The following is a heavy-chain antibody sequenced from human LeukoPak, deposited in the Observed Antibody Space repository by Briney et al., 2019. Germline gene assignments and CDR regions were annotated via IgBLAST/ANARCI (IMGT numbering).Heavy chain of an antibody. D-gene: IGHD2-8*01. CDR2: ISSSSSYI. J-gene: IGHJ4*02. V-gene: IGHV3-21*01. CDR3: ARKKRYCTNGVCYTVTDY. Sequence: NPGGSLRLSCAASGFTFSSYSMNWVRQAPGKGLEWVSSISSSSSYIYYADSVKGRFTISRDNAKNSLYLQMNSLRAKDTAVYYCARKKRYCTNGVCYTVTDYWGQGTLVTVSS. CDR1: GFTFSSYS.